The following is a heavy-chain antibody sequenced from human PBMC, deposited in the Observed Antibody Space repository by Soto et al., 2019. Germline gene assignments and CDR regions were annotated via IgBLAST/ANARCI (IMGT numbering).Heavy chain of an antibody. V-gene: IGHV3-23*01. CDR1: GFTFSSYA. J-gene: IGHJ6*02. D-gene: IGHD5-12*01. Sequence: GGSLRLSCAASGFTFSSYAMSWVRQAPGKWLEWVSAFSGSGGSTYYADSVKGRFTISRDNSKNTLYLQMNSLRAEDTAVYYCAKSRVGKWLPFRLYGMDVWGQGTKVTVSS. CDR3: AKSRVGKWLPFRLYGMDV. CDR2: FSGSGGST.